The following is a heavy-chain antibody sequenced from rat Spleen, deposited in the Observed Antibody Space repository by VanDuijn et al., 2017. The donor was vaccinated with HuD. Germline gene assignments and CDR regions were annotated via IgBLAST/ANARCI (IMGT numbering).Heavy chain of an antibody. CDR1: GFSLTTNG. V-gene: IGHV2S12*01. J-gene: IGHJ3*01. Sequence: QVHLKESGPGLVQSSQTLSLTCTVFGFSLTTNGVSWVRQPPGEGLEWVAAISSGGSTYYNSALKSRLSISRDTSKSQVFLKMNSLQTEDTATYFCTRESLPGFNSHWFLSWGQGTLVTVSS. D-gene: IGHD1-4*01. CDR3: TRESLPGFNSHWFLS. CDR2: ISSGGST.